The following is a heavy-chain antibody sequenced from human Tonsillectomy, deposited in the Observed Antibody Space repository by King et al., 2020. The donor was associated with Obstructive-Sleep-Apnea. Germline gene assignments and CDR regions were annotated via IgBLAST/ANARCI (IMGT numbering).Heavy chain of an antibody. CDR1: GLSFSSYS. J-gene: IGHJ6*02. Sequence: VQLVESGGGLVKTGGSLRLSCADSGLSFSSYSMNWVRQAPGKGLEWVSSISSSSTYIFYADSVKGRFTISRDNAKNSLYLQMNRLRVEDTAVYYCARDRERETYYDIWTGGYGMDVWGQGTTVTVSS. CDR3: ARDRERETYYDIWTGGYGMDV. D-gene: IGHD3-9*01. V-gene: IGHV3-21*01. CDR2: ISSSSTYI.